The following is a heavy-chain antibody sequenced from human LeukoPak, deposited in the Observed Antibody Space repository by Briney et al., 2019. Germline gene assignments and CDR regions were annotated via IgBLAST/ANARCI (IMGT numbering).Heavy chain of an antibody. CDR1: GYTFTSYY. D-gene: IGHD3-10*01. J-gene: IGHJ4*02. CDR2: INPSGGST. Sequence: ASVKVSCTASGYTFTSYYMHWVRQAPGQGLEWMGVINPSGGSTSYAQKFQGRVTMTRDTATSTVYMVLSSLRSEDTAVYYCASFSYGSGSYYQTVKPQTSRRDYWGQGTLVTVSS. V-gene: IGHV1-46*01. CDR3: ASFSYGSGSYYQTVKPQTSRRDY.